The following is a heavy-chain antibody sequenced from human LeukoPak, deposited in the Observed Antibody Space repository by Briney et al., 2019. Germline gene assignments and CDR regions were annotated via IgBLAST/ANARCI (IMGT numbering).Heavy chain of an antibody. Sequence: SGGSLRLSCAASGFTFSSYGMSWIRQSAGKGLEWIGRIYITGSTTYNPSLKSRVTMSLDTSKNQFSLKLSSVTAADTAVYYCARDSGTTGEVKFDPWGQGTLVTVSS. CDR1: GFTFSSYG. J-gene: IGHJ5*02. D-gene: IGHD3-10*01. V-gene: IGHV4-4*07. CDR3: ARDSGTTGEVKFDP. CDR2: IYITGST.